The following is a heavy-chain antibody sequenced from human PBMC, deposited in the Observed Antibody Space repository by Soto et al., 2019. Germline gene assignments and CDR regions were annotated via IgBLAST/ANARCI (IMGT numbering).Heavy chain of an antibody. V-gene: IGHV1-18*01. CDR3: ARFMVRGVIPPSPYFDY. Sequence: QVQLMQSGAEVKKPGASVKVSCKASGYTFTSYGISWVRQAPGQGLEWMRWISAYNGNTNYAQKLRGRVTMTTDTSTSTAYMELRSLRSDDTAVYYCARFMVRGVIPPSPYFDYWGQGTLVTVSS. J-gene: IGHJ4*02. CDR1: GYTFTSYG. D-gene: IGHD3-10*01. CDR2: ISAYNGNT.